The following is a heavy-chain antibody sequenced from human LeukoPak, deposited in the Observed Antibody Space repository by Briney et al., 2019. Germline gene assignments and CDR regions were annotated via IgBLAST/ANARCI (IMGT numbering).Heavy chain of an antibody. CDR1: GFTFTSSA. D-gene: IGHD4-23*01. Sequence: SVKVSCKASGFTFTSSAMQWVRQARGQRLEWIGWIVVGSGNTNYAQKFQERVTITRDMSTSTAYMELSSLRSEDTAVYYCAASVVIPFVGGDYWGQGTLVTVSS. V-gene: IGHV1-58*02. CDR3: AASVVIPFVGGDY. CDR2: IVVGSGNT. J-gene: IGHJ4*02.